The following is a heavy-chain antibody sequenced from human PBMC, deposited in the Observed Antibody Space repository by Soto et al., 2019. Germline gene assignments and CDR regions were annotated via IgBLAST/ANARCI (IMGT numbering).Heavy chain of an antibody. CDR3: AKEYGSSSLSPDFDY. Sequence: QVQLVESGGGVVQPGRSLRLSCAASGFTFSSYGMHWVRQAPGKGLEWVAVISYDGSNKYYADSVKGRFTISRDNSKKPLYLQMNSLRAEDTAVYYCAKEYGSSSLSPDFDYWGQGTLVTVSS. CDR2: ISYDGSNK. CDR1: GFTFSSYG. D-gene: IGHD6-13*01. V-gene: IGHV3-30*18. J-gene: IGHJ4*02.